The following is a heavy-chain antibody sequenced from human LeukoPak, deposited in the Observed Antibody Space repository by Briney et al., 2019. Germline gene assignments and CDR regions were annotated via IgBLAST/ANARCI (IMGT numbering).Heavy chain of an antibody. D-gene: IGHD6-19*01. CDR2: ISYDRSNK. J-gene: IGHJ4*02. CDR3: ARTIAVAGAWYFDY. Sequence: GGSLRLSWAASGFTFSSYAMHWVRQAPGKGREWVAVISYDRSNKYYADSVKGRFTISRDNSKNTLYLQMNSLRAEDTAVYYCARTIAVAGAWYFDYWGQGTLVTVSS. CDR1: GFTFSSYA. V-gene: IGHV3-30-3*01.